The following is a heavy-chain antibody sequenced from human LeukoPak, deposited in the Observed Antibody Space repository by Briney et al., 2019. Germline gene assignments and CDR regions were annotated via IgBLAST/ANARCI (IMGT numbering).Heavy chain of an antibody. D-gene: IGHD4-23*01. Sequence: GESLKISCKGSGYSFTSYWIGWVRQMPGQGLEWIGIIDPGDSDTRYSPSFQGQVIISADNSISTAYLQWSSLKASATAMYYCARRLYGGTSKGEYFDCWGQGTLVTVSS. CDR1: GYSFTSYW. CDR3: ARRLYGGTSKGEYFDC. CDR2: IDPGDSDT. J-gene: IGHJ4*02. V-gene: IGHV5-51*01.